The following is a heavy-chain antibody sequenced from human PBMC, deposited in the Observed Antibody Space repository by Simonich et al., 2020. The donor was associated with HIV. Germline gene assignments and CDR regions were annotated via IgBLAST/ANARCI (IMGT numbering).Heavy chain of an antibody. D-gene: IGHD3-3*01. CDR2: INHSGIT. CDR1: GGSFSGYY. CDR3: ARRDRELILYFDY. J-gene: IGHJ4*02. Sequence: QVQLQQWGAGLLKPSETLSLPCAVYGGSFSGYYWSWDRQPPGKGLEWIGEINHSGITNYKSSLNSRATISVDKSKNQFSLKLSSVTAADTAIYYCARRDRELILYFDYWGQGTLVTVSS. V-gene: IGHV4-34*01.